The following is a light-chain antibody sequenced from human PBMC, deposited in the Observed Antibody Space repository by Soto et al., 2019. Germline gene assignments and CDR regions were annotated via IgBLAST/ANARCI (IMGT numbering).Light chain of an antibody. CDR2: HNN. V-gene: IGLV1-40*01. Sequence: QTVVTQPPSVSGAPGQRVTISCTGSSSNIGAGYDVHWYQQLPGTAPKLLIYHNNNRPSGVPDRFSGSKSGTSASLAITGLQAEDEADYYCQSYDSSLSDSWVFGGGTKLTVL. CDR1: SSNIGAGYD. J-gene: IGLJ3*02. CDR3: QSYDSSLSDSWV.